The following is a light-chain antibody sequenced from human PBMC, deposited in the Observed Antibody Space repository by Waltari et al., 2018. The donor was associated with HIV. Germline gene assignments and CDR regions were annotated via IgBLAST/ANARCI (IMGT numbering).Light chain of an antibody. CDR2: DAS. J-gene: IGKJ5*01. Sequence: IQMTQSPSSLSASVGDRVTISCQASDDIIFYLNWFQQQPGKAPKLLIYDASNLETGVSSRFSGNGSGTDFTFTITSLQTEDLATYYCQQFYRQPITFGQGTRLELK. V-gene: IGKV1-33*01. CDR3: QQFYRQPIT. CDR1: DDIIFY.